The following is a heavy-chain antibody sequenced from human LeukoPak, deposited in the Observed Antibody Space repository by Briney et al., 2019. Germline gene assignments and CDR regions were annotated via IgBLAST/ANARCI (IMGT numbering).Heavy chain of an antibody. CDR3: VRHPPTNNWFDP. CDR1: GGSISSRAYY. CDR2: IYFGST. V-gene: IGHV4-39*01. J-gene: IGHJ5*02. Sequence: SETLSLTCTVSGGSISSRAYYWGWLRQPPGKGLEYIGSIYFGSTFYNPSLKSRVTISVDTSKDQFSLNLTSVTAADTALYYCVRHPPTNNWFDPWGQGILVTVSS.